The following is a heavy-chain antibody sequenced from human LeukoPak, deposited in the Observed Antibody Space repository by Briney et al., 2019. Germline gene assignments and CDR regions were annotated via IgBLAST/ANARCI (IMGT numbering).Heavy chain of an antibody. CDR2: IKTKIDGGTT. D-gene: IGHD2-2*01. Sequence: GGSLRLSCAASGFTFSHVWMSWVRQAPGKGRGWVGRIKTKIDGGTTDYAAPVKGRFTISRDDSKNTLYLQINSLKTEDTAVYYCTTESYCSSTSCPGTFDFWGQGTLVTVSS. V-gene: IGHV3-15*01. J-gene: IGHJ4*02. CDR3: TTESYCSSTSCPGTFDF. CDR1: GFTFSHVW.